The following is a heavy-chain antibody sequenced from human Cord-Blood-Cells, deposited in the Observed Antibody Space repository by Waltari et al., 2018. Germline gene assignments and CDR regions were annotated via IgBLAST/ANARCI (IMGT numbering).Heavy chain of an antibody. CDR2: IYYSGST. D-gene: IGHD5-12*01. Sequence: QVQLQESGPGLVKPSETLSLTCTVPGGSISSHYWSWIRQPPGKGLEWIGYIYYSGSTNYNPSLKSRVTISVDTSKNQFSLKLSSVTAADTAVYYCARSVEMATIFDYWGQGILVTVSS. CDR3: ARSVEMATIFDY. CDR1: GGSISSHY. J-gene: IGHJ4*02. V-gene: IGHV4-59*11.